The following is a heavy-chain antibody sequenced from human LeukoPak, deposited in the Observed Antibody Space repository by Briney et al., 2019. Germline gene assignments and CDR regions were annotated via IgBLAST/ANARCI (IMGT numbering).Heavy chain of an antibody. CDR3: ARDSVVARFDP. CDR2: ISAYNGNT. D-gene: IGHD3-10*01. Sequence: GASVKVSCKASGYTFTSYGISWVRQAPGQGLEWMGWISAYNGNTNYAQKLQGRVTMTTDTSTSTAYMELSSLRSEDTAVYYRARDSVVARFDPWGQGTLVTVST. CDR1: GYTFTSYG. V-gene: IGHV1-18*01. J-gene: IGHJ5*02.